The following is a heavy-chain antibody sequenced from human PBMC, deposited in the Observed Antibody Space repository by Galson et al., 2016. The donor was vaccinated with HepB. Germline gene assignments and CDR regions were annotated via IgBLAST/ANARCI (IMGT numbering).Heavy chain of an antibody. V-gene: IGHV3-30*18. J-gene: IGHJ6*03. CDR3: AKWAMFYYYMDV. CDR2: ISYDGKTK. CDR1: GFTFSDYG. D-gene: IGHD3-10*02. Sequence: SLRLSCAVSGFTFSDYGMHWVRQAPGKGPEWVAVISYDGKTKYYTDSVKGRFTISRDNSKNTLSLQMNSLRVEDTAIYYCAKWAMFYYYMDVWGKGTPVTVSS.